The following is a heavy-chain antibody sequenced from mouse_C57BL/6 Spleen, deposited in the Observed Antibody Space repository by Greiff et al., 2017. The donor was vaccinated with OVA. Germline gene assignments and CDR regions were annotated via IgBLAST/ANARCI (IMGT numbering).Heavy chain of an antibody. J-gene: IGHJ4*01. D-gene: IGHD2-12*01. V-gene: IGHV5-6*01. CDR3: ARQGVLPAYAMDY. CDR2: ISSGGSYT. CDR1: GFTFSSYG. Sequence: EVQGVESGGDLVKPGGSLKLSCAASGFTFSSYGMSWVRQTPDKRLEWVATISSGGSYTYYPDSVKGRFTISRDNAKNTLYLQMSSLKSEDTAMYYCARQGVLPAYAMDYWGQGTSVTVSS.